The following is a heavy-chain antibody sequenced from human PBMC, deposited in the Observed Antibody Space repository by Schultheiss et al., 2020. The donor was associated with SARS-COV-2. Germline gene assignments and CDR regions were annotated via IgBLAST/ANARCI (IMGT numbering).Heavy chain of an antibody. CDR3: ASLENSSGWQTFDY. CDR1: GGSISSSNW. CDR2: IYHSGST. J-gene: IGHJ4*02. D-gene: IGHD6-19*01. V-gene: IGHV4-4*02. Sequence: SETLSLTCAVSGGSISSSNWWSWVRQPPGKGLEWIGEIYHSGSTNYNPSLKSRVTISVDKSKNQFSLKLSSVTAADTAVYYCASLENSSGWQTFDYWGQGTLVTVSS.